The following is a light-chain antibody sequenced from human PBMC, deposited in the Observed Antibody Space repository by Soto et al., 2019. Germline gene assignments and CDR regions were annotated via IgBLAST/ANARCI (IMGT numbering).Light chain of an antibody. J-gene: IGKJ4*01. V-gene: IGKV3-15*01. Sequence: EIVVTQSPATLSVSLGERATLSCRASQSVGNNFAWYQQKPGQAPRLLIFATSTRATGVPARFSGSGSGTAFTLTTSSPQSEDFAVYYCPQYGDWPLTFGGGAKVEIE. CDR1: QSVGNN. CDR3: PQYGDWPLT. CDR2: ATS.